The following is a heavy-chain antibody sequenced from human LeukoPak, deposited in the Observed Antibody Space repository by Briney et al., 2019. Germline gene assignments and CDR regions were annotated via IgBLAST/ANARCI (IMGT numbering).Heavy chain of an antibody. J-gene: IGHJ5*02. CDR1: GYTFTGYY. CDR3: ARDRGRRLVGATSWFDP. V-gene: IGHV1-2*02. CDR2: INPNSGCN. Sequence: ASVKVSCKASGYTFTGYYMHWVRQAPAQGLEGMGWINPNSGCNNYSHKFQGRLTITRDTSISTADVELSRRRADDAAVYYCARDRGRRLVGATSWFDPWDQGTLVTVSS. D-gene: IGHD1-26*01.